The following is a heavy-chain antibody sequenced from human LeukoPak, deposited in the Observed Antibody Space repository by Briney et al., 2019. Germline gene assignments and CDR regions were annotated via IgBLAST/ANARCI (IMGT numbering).Heavy chain of an antibody. V-gene: IGHV1-18*01. Sequence: ASVKVYCKASGYTFTSYGISWVRQAPGQGLEWMGWISAYNGNTNYAQKLQGRVTMTTDTSTSTAYMELRSLRSDDTAVYYCAREAYCSSTSCPLYDYYYYYGMDVWGQGTTVTVSS. CDR3: AREAYCSSTSCPLYDYYYYYGMDV. J-gene: IGHJ6*02. CDR1: GYTFTSYG. D-gene: IGHD2-2*01. CDR2: ISAYNGNT.